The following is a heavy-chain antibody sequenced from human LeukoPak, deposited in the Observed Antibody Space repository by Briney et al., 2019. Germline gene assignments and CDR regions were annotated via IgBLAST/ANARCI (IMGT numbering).Heavy chain of an antibody. CDR3: ATVVRGYYTPSD. CDR2: ISAYNGNT. V-gene: IGHV1-18*01. Sequence: ASVKVSCKASGYTFTSYGISWVRQAPGQGLEWMGWISAYNGNTNYAQKFQGRVTMTEDTSTDTAYMELSSLRSEDTAVYYCATVVRGYYTPSDWGQGTLVTVSS. CDR1: GYTFTSYG. J-gene: IGHJ4*02. D-gene: IGHD3-3*01.